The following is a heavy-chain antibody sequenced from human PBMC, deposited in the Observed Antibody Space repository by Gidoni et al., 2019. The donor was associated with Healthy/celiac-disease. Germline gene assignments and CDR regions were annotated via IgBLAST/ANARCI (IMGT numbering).Heavy chain of an antibody. CDR3: ARDSASGYYLY. V-gene: IGHV3-7*03. D-gene: IGHD3-3*01. CDR1: GFTFSSYW. J-gene: IGHJ4*02. CDR2: IKQDGSEK. Sequence: EVQLVESGGGLVKPGGSLRLSCAASGFTFSSYWMSWVRQAPGKGLEWVANIKQDGSEKYYVDSVKGLFTISRDNAKNSLYLQMNSLRAEDTAVYYCARDSASGYYLYWGQGTLVTVSS.